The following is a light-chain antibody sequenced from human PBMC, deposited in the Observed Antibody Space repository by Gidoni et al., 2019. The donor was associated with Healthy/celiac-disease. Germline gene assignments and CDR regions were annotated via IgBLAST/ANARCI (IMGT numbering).Light chain of an antibody. J-gene: IGKJ2*01. CDR1: QNVLYNSNNKNY. V-gene: IGKV4-1*01. CDR2: WAS. CDR3: QQYYSTPYT. Sequence: DIVMTQSPDSLAVSLGERATINCKSSQNVLYNSNNKNYLAWYHQKPGQPPKLLIYWASTRESGVPDRFSGSGSGTDFTLTISSLQAEDVAVYYCQQYYSTPYTFGQXTKLEIK.